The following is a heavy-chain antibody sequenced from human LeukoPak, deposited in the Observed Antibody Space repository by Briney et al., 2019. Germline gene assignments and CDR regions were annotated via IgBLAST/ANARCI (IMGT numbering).Heavy chain of an antibody. CDR2: IWYDGSNK. CDR3: AQDLPIVVVTPFDY. Sequence: GGSLRLSCAASGFTFSSYGMSWVRQAPGKGLEWVALIWYDGSNKYYADSVKGRFTISRDNSKNTLYLQMNSLRAEDTAVYYCAQDLPIVVVTPFDYWGQGTLVTVSS. CDR1: GFTFSSYG. D-gene: IGHD3-22*01. J-gene: IGHJ4*02. V-gene: IGHV3-30*02.